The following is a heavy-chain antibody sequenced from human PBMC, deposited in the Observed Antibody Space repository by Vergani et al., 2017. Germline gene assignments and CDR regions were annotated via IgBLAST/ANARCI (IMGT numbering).Heavy chain of an antibody. J-gene: IGHJ4*02. CDR1: GFTFSSYA. CDR2: IWYDGSNK. V-gene: IGHV3-33*06. D-gene: IGHD6-19*01. CDR3: AKVGYSSGWYDY. Sequence: VQLVESGGGLVQPGGSLRLSCAASGFTFSSYAMSWVRQAPGKGLEWVAVIWYDGSNKYYADSVKGRFTISRDNSKNTLYLQMNSLRAEDTAVYYCAKVGYSSGWYDYWGQGTLVTVSS.